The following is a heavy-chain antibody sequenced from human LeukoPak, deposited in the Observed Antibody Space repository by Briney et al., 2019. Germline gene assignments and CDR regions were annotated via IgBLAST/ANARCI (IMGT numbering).Heavy chain of an antibody. Sequence: PSETLSLTCTVSGGSISSYYWSWIRQPAGKGLEWVSSISSSSSYIYYADSVKGRFTISRDNAKNSLYLQMNSLRAEDTAVYYCARDGHRANDYVDYWGQGTLVTVSS. CDR1: GGSISSYY. CDR3: ARDGHRANDYVDY. CDR2: ISSSSSYI. D-gene: IGHD4/OR15-4a*01. V-gene: IGHV3-21*01. J-gene: IGHJ4*02.